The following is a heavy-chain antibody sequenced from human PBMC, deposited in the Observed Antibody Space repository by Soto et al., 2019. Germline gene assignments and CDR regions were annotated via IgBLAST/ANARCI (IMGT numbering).Heavy chain of an antibody. V-gene: IGHV4-31*03. J-gene: IGHJ5*02. CDR1: GGSISSGGYH. D-gene: IGHD3-10*01. CDR2: IYYSGST. CDR3: ARGKWRDGSGSSGTNWFDP. Sequence: SEPLSLTCTVSGGSISSGGYHWSWIRQHPGKGLEWIGYIYYSGSTYYNPSLKSRVTISVDTSKNQFSLKLSSVTAADTAVYYCARGKWRDGSGSSGTNWFDPWGQGTLVTVSS.